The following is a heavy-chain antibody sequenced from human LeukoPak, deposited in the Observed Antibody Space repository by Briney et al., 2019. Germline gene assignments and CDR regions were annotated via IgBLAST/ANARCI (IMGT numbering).Heavy chain of an antibody. V-gene: IGHV3-30-3*01. CDR1: EFTLSSPG. CDR2: ISYDGSDK. D-gene: IGHD3-9*01. J-gene: IGHJ4*02. CDR3: ARVLTGYYSADY. Sequence: GGSLRLSCAASEFTLSSPGLHWFRQAPGKGLEWVAVISYDGSDKSYADSVKGRFTISRDNAKNTLYLQMNSLRAEDTALYYCARVLTGYYSADYWGQGILVTVSS.